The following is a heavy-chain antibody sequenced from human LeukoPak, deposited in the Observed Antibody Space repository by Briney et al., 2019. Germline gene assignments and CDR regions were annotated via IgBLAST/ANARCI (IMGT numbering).Heavy chain of an antibody. D-gene: IGHD5-18*01. CDR2: ISGSGGST. J-gene: IGHJ4*02. Sequence: PGGSLRLACAASGFTFSDYYMSWVRQAPGKGLEWVSAISGSGGSTYYADSVKGRFTISRDNSKNTLYLQMNSLRAEDTAVYYCAKDRSNTAMDTSFDYWGQGTLVTVSS. CDR1: GFTFSDYY. CDR3: AKDRSNTAMDTSFDY. V-gene: IGHV3-23*01.